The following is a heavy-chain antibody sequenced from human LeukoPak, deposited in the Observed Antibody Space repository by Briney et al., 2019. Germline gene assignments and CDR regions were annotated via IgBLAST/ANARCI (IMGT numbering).Heavy chain of an antibody. CDR3: ARDQAGADAFDI. D-gene: IGHD6-19*01. J-gene: IGHJ3*02. CDR2: INWNGGST. CDR1: GFTFDDYG. V-gene: IGHV3-20*04. Sequence: GGSLRLSCAASGFTFDDYGMSWVRQAPGKGLEWVSGINWNGGSTGYADSVKGRLTISRDNAKNSLYLQMNSLRAEDTALYYCARDQAGADAFDIWGQGTMVTVSS.